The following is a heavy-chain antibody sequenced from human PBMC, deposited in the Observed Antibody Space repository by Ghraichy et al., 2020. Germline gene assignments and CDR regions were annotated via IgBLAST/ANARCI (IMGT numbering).Heavy chain of an antibody. V-gene: IGHV3-7*01. J-gene: IGHJ4*02. CDR3: ARDRPKDDFWSGYWLLDY. Sequence: GGSLRLSCAASGFTFSSYWMSWVRQAPGKGLEWVANIKQDGSEKYYVDSVKGRFTISRDNAKNSLYLQMNSLRAEDTAVYYCARDRPKDDFWSGYWLLDYWGQGTLVTVSS. CDR2: IKQDGSEK. CDR1: GFTFSSYW. D-gene: IGHD3-3*01.